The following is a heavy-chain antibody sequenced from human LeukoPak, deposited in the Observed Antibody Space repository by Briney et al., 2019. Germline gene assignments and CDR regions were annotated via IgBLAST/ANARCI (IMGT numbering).Heavy chain of an antibody. Sequence: SETLSLTCTVSGGSISSSSYYWGWIRQPPGKGLEWIGSIYYSGSTYYNPSLKSRVTISVDTSKNQFSLKLSSVTAADTAVYYCARRSVFGELWGQGTLVTVSS. V-gene: IGHV4-39*01. CDR3: ARRSVFGEL. J-gene: IGHJ4*02. D-gene: IGHD3-3*01. CDR1: GGSISSSSYY. CDR2: IYYSGST.